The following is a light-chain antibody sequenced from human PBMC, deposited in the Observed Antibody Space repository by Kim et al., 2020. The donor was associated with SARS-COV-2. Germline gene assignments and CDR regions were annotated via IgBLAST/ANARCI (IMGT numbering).Light chain of an antibody. CDR1: SSNIGAGYD. CDR3: RSSDSRLGGYV. J-gene: IGLJ1*01. Sequence: QSVLTQPPSVSGAPGQTVTISCTGSSSNIGAGYDVHWYQQLPGTAPKLLIYDNTNRPSGVPDRFSGSKSGASASLAITGLQAEDEADYYCRSSDSRLGGYVFGTGTKVTVL. V-gene: IGLV1-40*01. CDR2: DNT.